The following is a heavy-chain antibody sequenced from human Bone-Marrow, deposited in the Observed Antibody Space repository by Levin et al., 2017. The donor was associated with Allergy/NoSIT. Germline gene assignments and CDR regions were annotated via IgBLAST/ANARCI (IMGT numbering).Heavy chain of an antibody. Sequence: PGGSLRLSCAASGFTFDDYAMHWVRQAPGKGLEWVSGISWNSGSIGYADSVKGRFTISRDNAKNSLYLQMNSLRAEDTALYYCAKTQGYSSNLFDYWGQGTLVTVSS. J-gene: IGHJ4*02. CDR2: ISWNSGSI. CDR1: GFTFDDYA. V-gene: IGHV3-9*01. D-gene: IGHD6-13*01. CDR3: AKTQGYSSNLFDY.